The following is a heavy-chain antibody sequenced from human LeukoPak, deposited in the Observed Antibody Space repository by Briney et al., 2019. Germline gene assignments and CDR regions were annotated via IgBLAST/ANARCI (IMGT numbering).Heavy chain of an antibody. V-gene: IGHV4-59*06. Sequence: PSETLSLTCTVSGGSISSYYWSWIRQPPGKGLEWIGYMYYSGSTYYNPSLKSRITISVDTSTNQFSLKLSSVTAADTAVYYCARGQWDSSGYHFDYWGQGTLVTVSS. CDR1: GGSISSYY. D-gene: IGHD3-22*01. CDR2: MYYSGST. CDR3: ARGQWDSSGYHFDY. J-gene: IGHJ4*02.